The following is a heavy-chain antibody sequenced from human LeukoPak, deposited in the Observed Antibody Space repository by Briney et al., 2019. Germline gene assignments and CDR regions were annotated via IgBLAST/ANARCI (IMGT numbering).Heavy chain of an antibody. Sequence: PGGSLRLSCAASGFTFSSYWMHWVRQAPGKGLVWVSRINSDGSSTSYADSVKGRFTISRDNAKNTLYLQMNSLRAEDTAVYYCARGPRGQWLNNYYYYMDVWGKGTTVTVSS. D-gene: IGHD6-19*01. J-gene: IGHJ6*03. CDR3: ARGPRGQWLNNYYYYMDV. CDR1: GFTFSSYW. V-gene: IGHV3-74*01. CDR2: INSDGSST.